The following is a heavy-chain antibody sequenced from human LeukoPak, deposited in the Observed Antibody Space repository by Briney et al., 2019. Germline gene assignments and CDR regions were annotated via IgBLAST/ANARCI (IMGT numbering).Heavy chain of an antibody. J-gene: IGHJ3*02. CDR1: GFTFSSYS. V-gene: IGHV3-21*01. CDR3: ATLPRGDAFDI. Sequence: PGGSLRLSCAASGFTFSSYSMNWVRKAPGKGLEWVSSISSSSSYIYYADSVKGRFTISRDNAKNSLYLQMNSLRAEDTAVYYCATLPRGDAFDIWGQGTMVTISS. D-gene: IGHD3-16*01. CDR2: ISSSSSYI.